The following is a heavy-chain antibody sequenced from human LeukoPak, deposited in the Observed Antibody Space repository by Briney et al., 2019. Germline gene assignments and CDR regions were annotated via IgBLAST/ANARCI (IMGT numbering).Heavy chain of an antibody. D-gene: IGHD4-17*01. CDR3: AREPGLYGYYYYYGMDV. CDR1: GGSFSGYY. J-gene: IGHJ6*02. Sequence: SETLSLTCAVYGGSFSGYYWSWIRQPPGKGLEWIGEINHSGSTNCNPSLKSRVTISVDTSKSQFSLKLSSVTAADTAVYYCAREPGLYGYYYYYGMDVWGQGTTVTVSS. V-gene: IGHV4-34*01. CDR2: INHSGST.